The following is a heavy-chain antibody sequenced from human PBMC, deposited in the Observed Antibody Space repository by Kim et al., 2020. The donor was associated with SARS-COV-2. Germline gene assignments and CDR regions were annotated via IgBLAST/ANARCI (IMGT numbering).Heavy chain of an antibody. CDR2: SSSSYI. J-gene: IGHJ3*02. V-gene: IGHV3-21*01. Sequence: SSSSYIYYADSVKGRLTISRDNAKNSLYLQMNSLRAEDTAVYYCARAFDIWGQGTMVTVSS. CDR3: ARAFDI.